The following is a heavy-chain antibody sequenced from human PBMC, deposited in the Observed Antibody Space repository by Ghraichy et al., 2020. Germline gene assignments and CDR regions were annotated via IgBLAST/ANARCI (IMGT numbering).Heavy chain of an antibody. D-gene: IGHD2-21*02. CDR2: ISGSGGSP. CDR3: AKDTDYCGGDCYLGAFDI. Sequence: LSLTCAASGFTFSSYAMSWVRQAPGKGLEWVSAISGSGGSPSYADSVKGRFPISRDNSENTLYLQMNSLRAEDTAVYYCAKDTDYCGGDCYLGAFDIWGQGTMVTVSS. V-gene: IGHV3-23*01. J-gene: IGHJ3*02. CDR1: GFTFSSYA.